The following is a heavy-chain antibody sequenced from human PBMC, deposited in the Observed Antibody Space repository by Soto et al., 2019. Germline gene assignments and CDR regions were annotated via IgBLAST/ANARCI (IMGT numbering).Heavy chain of an antibody. CDR3: ARDLWGYCGTDCYPLDV. Sequence: PSETLSLTCTVSGGSISSSSYYWTWIRQPPGTGLEWIGEINHSGSTNYNPSLKSRVTISVDTSKNQFSLELNSVTAADTAVYYCARDLWGYCGTDCYPLDVWGQGTTVTVSS. CDR1: GGSISSSSYY. J-gene: IGHJ6*02. D-gene: IGHD2-21*02. CDR2: INHSGST. V-gene: IGHV4-39*07.